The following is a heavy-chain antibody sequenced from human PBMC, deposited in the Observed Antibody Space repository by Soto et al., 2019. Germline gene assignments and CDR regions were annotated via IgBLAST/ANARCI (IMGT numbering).Heavy chain of an antibody. V-gene: IGHV4-34*01. J-gene: IGHJ5*02. CDR1: GGSFSGYY. Sequence: SETLSLTCAVYGGSFSGYYWSWIRQPPRKGLEWIGEINHSGSTNYNPSLKSRVTISVDTSKNQFSLKLSSVTAADTAVYYCAREYCSSTSCYFNWFDPWGQGTLVTVSS. CDR2: INHSGST. CDR3: AREYCSSTSCYFNWFDP. D-gene: IGHD2-2*01.